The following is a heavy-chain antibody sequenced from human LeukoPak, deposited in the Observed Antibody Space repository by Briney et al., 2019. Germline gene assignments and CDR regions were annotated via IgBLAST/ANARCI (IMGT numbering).Heavy chain of an antibody. CDR3: ALDSSGYYYWDY. Sequence: GASVKVSCKASGYTFTSYYMHWVRQAPGQGLEWMGIINPSGGSTSYAQKFQGRVTMTRDMSTSTVYMELSSLRSEDTAVYYCALDSSGYYYWDYWGQGTLVTVSS. V-gene: IGHV1-46*01. D-gene: IGHD3-22*01. CDR1: GYTFTSYY. J-gene: IGHJ4*02. CDR2: INPSGGST.